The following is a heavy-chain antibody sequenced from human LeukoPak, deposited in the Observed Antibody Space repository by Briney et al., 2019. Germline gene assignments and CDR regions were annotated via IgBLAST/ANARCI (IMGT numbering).Heavy chain of an antibody. D-gene: IGHD3/OR15-3a*01. CDR1: GDSIISNIYW. CDR2: TFYTGRT. J-gene: IGHJ3*01. Sequence: PSETLSLTCTVSGDSIISNIYWWDWVRLPPGKGLEWIGATFYTGRTFYSPSLKSRVTISVDTSKNPFSLDLSSATAADTAVYYCARRRHNFDFYDVWGQGTRVTVSS. CDR3: ARRRHNFDFYDV. V-gene: IGHV4-39*01.